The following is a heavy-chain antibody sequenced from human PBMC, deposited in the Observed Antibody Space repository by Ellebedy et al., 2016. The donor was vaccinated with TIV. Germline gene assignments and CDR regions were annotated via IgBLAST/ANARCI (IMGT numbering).Heavy chain of an antibody. CDR3: ARGGDGVDTVGTFDY. D-gene: IGHD3-10*01. V-gene: IGHV4-34*01. Sequence: MPSETLSLTCAVYGGSFSGYFWNWVRQSPGKGLEWIGEINQRGSPNYNPSLKSRVTISADTSKNQLSLKLTSVTAADTAVYYCARGGDGVDTVGTFDYWGQGTLVTVSS. CDR2: INQRGSP. J-gene: IGHJ4*02. CDR1: GGSFSGYF.